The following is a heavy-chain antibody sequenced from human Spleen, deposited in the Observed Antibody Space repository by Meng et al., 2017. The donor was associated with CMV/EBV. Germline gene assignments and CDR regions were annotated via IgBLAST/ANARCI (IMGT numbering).Heavy chain of an antibody. CDR1: GFIVSNNY. Sequence: GGSLRLSCAASGFIVSNNYMSWVRQAPGKGLEWVSVIYSGGSTYYADSVKGRFTISRDNSKNTLYLQMNSLRAEDTAVYYCARDQYDFWSGYPTPLLDYYYYGMDVWGQGTTVTVSS. CDR3: ARDQYDFWSGYPTPLLDYYYYGMDV. V-gene: IGHV3-53*05. D-gene: IGHD3-3*01. J-gene: IGHJ6*02. CDR2: IYSGGST.